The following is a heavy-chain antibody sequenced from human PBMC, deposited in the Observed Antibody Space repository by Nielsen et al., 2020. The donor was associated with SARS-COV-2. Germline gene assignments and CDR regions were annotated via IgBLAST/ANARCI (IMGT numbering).Heavy chain of an antibody. J-gene: IGHJ6*02. D-gene: IGHD1-20*01. CDR1: GYTFTGYY. CDR2: INPNSGGT. Sequence: ASVKVSCKASGYTFTGYYMHWVRQAPGQGLEWMGWINPNSGGTNYAQKFQGRVTMTRDTSISTAYMELSRLRSDDTAVYYCARVSSYNWNYDYYYGMDVWGQGTTVTVSS. CDR3: ARVSSYNWNYDYYYGMDV. V-gene: IGHV1-2*02.